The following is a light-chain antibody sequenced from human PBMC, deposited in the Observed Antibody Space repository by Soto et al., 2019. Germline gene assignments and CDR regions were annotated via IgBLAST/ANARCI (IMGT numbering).Light chain of an antibody. Sequence: ESVLTQSPGTLSLSPGERVTLSCRASQRVDSSSLAWYQQKPGQAPRLLIYDALTRATAIPDRFSGSGSGTHFTLTISRLEPEDFAVYYCHQYGSTCPYTFGQGTKLEIK. V-gene: IGKV3-20*01. CDR2: DAL. CDR3: HQYGSTCPYT. J-gene: IGKJ2*01. CDR1: QRVDSSS.